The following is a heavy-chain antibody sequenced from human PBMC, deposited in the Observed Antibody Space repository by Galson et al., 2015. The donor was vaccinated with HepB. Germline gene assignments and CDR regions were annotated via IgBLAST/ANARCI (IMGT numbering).Heavy chain of an antibody. CDR3: TTDTRRRCRITIFGVVTCYYYYGMDV. D-gene: IGHD3-3*01. CDR1: GFTFSNAW. V-gene: IGHV3-15*01. J-gene: IGHJ6*02. CDR2: IKSKTDGGTT. Sequence: SLRLSCAASGFTFSNAWMSWVRQAPGKGLEWVGRIKSKTDGGTTDYAAPVKGRFTISRDDSKNTLYLQMNSLKTGDTAVYYCTTDTRRRCRITIFGVVTCYYYYGMDVWGQGTTVTVSS.